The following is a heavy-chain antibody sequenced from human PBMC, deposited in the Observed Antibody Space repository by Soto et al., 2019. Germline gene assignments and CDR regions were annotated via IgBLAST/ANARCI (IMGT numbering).Heavy chain of an antibody. D-gene: IGHD1-26*01. CDR3: AKGGGELVAERDWFDP. CDR1: GFTFSSYA. CDR2: ISGSAGST. V-gene: IGHV3-23*01. J-gene: IGHJ5*02. Sequence: EVQLLESGGGLVQPGGSLRLSCAASGFTFSSYAMSWVRQAPGKGLEWVSVISGSAGSTYYADPVKGRFTISRDNSKNTLYVHRNRLRAEERAVYYGAKGGGELVAERDWFDPWGQGTLVTVSS.